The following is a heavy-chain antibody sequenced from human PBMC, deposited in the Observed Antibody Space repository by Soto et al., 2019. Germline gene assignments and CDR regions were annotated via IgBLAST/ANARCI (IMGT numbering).Heavy chain of an antibody. CDR2: ISSSSSTI. CDR3: ARDSPYDFWSGYYGWYYYYGMDV. CDR1: GFTFSSYS. Sequence: GGSLRLSCAASGFTFSSYSMNWVRQAPGKGLEWVSYISSSSSTIYYADSVKGRFTISRDNAKNSLYLQMNSLRDEDTAVYYCARDSPYDFWSGYYGWYYYYGMDVWGQGTTVTVSS. D-gene: IGHD3-3*01. J-gene: IGHJ6*02. V-gene: IGHV3-48*02.